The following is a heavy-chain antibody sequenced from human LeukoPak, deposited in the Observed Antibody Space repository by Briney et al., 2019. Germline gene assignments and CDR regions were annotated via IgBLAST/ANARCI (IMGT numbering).Heavy chain of an antibody. CDR1: GFTFSSYT. Sequence: GGSLRLSCAASGFTFSSYTMNWVRQAPGEGLEWVSSISSSSSYIYYADSVKGRFTISRDNAKNSLYLQMNSLRVEDTALYYCARDPSSGWYGGGFDYWGQGTLVTVSS. D-gene: IGHD6-19*01. V-gene: IGHV3-21*04. J-gene: IGHJ4*02. CDR2: ISSSSSYI. CDR3: ARDPSSGWYGGGFDY.